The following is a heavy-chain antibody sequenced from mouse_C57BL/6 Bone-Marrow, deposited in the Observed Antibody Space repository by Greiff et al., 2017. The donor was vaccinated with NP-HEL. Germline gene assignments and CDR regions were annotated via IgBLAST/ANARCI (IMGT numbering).Heavy chain of an antibody. CDR3: VREDDYDGRAWFAY. CDR1: GFTFNTYA. J-gene: IGHJ3*01. V-gene: IGHV10-3*01. D-gene: IGHD2-4*01. CDR2: IRSKSSNYAT. Sequence: EVKLVESGGGLVQPKGSLKLSCAASGFTFNTYAMHWVRQAPGKGLEWVARIRSKSSNYATYYADSVKDRFTISRDDSQSMLYLQMNNLKTEDTAMYYCVREDDYDGRAWFAYWGQGTLVTVSA.